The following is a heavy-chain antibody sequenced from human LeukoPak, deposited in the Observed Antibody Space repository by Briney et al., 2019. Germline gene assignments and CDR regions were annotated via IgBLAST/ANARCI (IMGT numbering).Heavy chain of an antibody. CDR3: ARGISDGEYEGGRGS. J-gene: IGHJ4*02. D-gene: IGHD4-17*01. Sequence: ASVKVSCKASGYTFTNYDINWVRQAPGRGLEWMGWMSPNTVNTGYAQKFQGRLTITKNASITTAYMELSSLTSEDTAVYYCARGISDGEYEGGRGSWGQGTLVTVSS. CDR2: MSPNTVNT. V-gene: IGHV1-8*01. CDR1: GYTFTNYD.